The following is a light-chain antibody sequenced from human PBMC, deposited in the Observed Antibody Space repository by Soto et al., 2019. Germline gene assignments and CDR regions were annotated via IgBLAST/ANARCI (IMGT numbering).Light chain of an antibody. Sequence: DIQMTQSPSTLSASVGDRVTITCRVGQSIFSWLAWYQQKPGKAPKLLIYDASTLEGGVPSRFRGSGSGTEFTLTISGLHPDDFATYHCQQYNIFSWTFGQGTKVEVK. V-gene: IGKV1-5*01. CDR3: QQYNIFSWT. J-gene: IGKJ1*01. CDR1: QSIFSW. CDR2: DAS.